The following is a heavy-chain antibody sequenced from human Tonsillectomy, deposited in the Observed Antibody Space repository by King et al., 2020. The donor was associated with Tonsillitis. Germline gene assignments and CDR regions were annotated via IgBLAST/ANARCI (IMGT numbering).Heavy chain of an antibody. CDR3: ARDSWALPPY. Sequence: VQLVESGGGWVQPGGSLRLSCAAAGFTFSSYSMNLVRQAPGKGREWVSYLSSTITIYYADSVKGRFTLSRDNAKNSLYLQMSSLRAQDTAVYYCARDSWALPPYWGQGTLVTVSS. CDR1: GFTFSSYS. D-gene: IGHD1-26*01. V-gene: IGHV3-48*01. J-gene: IGHJ4*02. CDR2: LSSTITI.